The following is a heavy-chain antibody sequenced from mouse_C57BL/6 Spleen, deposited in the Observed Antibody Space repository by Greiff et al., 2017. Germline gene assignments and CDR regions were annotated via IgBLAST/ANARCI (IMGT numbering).Heavy chain of an antibody. CDR3: TKGYDYDRVFAY. J-gene: IGHJ3*01. D-gene: IGHD2-4*01. CDR1: GYTFTDYE. Sequence: VQGVESGAELVRPGASVTLSCKASGYTFTDYEMHWVKQTPVHGLEWIGAIDPETGGTAYNQKFKGKAILTADKSSSTAYMELRSLTSEDSAVYYCTKGYDYDRVFAYWGQGTLVTVSA. V-gene: IGHV1-15*01. CDR2: IDPETGGT.